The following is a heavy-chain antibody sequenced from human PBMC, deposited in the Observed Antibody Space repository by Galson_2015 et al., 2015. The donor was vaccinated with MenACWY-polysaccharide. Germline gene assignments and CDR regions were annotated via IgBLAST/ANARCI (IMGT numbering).Heavy chain of an antibody. V-gene: IGHV3-33*01. CDR1: GYSFNSYG. CDR2: IWYDGSEY. Sequence: SLRLSCAASGYSFNSYGIHWVRQAPGGGLEWVAVIWYDGSEYYYEDTVECRFTISRDNSKNLAYLQMNSLRAEDTALYYCARLHSNYLDVWGKGTPVTASS. CDR3: ARLHSNYLDV. J-gene: IGHJ6*04. D-gene: IGHD2/OR15-2a*01.